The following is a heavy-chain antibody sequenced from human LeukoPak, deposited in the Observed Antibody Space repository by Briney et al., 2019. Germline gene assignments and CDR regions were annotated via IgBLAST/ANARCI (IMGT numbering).Heavy chain of an antibody. J-gene: IGHJ4*02. Sequence: GSPVRLSCAPSGLTFSSHNINWLRQAPGKALEGVSCISSGGSTKYYADSVKGRFTISREKVNNSVYLQMDSLRAEDTALYYCAREGKNYYRYSDFCGQGTLVTVSS. CDR3: AREGKNYYRYSDF. D-gene: IGHD1-26*01. V-gene: IGHV3-48*01. CDR2: ISSGGSTK. CDR1: GLTFSSHN.